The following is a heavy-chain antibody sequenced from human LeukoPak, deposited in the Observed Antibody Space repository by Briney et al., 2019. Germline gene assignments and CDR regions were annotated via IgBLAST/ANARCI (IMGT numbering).Heavy chain of an antibody. J-gene: IGHJ3*02. Sequence: PSETLSLTCAVYGGSFNNYYWSWIRQPPGKGLEWIGEINHSGSTNYNPSLKSRVTISEDTSKNQFSLKMTSVTAADTAVYYCASLLNDYGDYDAFDIWGQGTMVTVSS. V-gene: IGHV4-34*01. CDR1: GGSFNNYY. CDR2: INHSGST. CDR3: ASLLNDYGDYDAFDI. D-gene: IGHD4-17*01.